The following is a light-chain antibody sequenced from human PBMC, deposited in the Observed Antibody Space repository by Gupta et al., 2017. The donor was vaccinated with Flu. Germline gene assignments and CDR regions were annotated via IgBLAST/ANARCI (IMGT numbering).Light chain of an antibody. V-gene: IGLV1-40*01. CDR2: GNS. Sequence: QSVLTQPPSVTGAPGQRVPISCPGRSSNIGAGYDVHWYQQLPGTAPKLLIYGNSNRPSGVPDRFSGSKSGTSASLAITGLQAEDEADYYCQSYDSSLSGSRVFGGGTKLTVL. CDR1: SSNIGAGYD. J-gene: IGLJ3*02. CDR3: QSYDSSLSGSRV.